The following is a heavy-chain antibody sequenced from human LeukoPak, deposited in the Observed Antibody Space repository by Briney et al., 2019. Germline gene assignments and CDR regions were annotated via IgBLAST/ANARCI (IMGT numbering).Heavy chain of an antibody. J-gene: IGHJ4*02. V-gene: IGHV4-39*07. Sequence: PSETLSLTCTVSGGSIISNTYCWGWIRQPPGKGLEWIGSFCYSGSTNYNPSLKSRVTMSVDTSKNQFSLKLSSVTAADTAVYYCARDRYYYDSSGYYPLDYWGQGTLVTVSS. D-gene: IGHD3-22*01. CDR2: FCYSGST. CDR1: GGSIISNTYC. CDR3: ARDRYYYDSSGYYPLDY.